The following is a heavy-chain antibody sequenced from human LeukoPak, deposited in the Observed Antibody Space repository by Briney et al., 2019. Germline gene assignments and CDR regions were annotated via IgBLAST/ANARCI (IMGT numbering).Heavy chain of an antibody. J-gene: IGHJ4*02. D-gene: IGHD3-16*01. Sequence: ASVKVSCKVSGYTLTELSMHWVRQAPGKGLEWMGGFDPEDGETIYAQKFQGRVTMTEDTSTDTAYMELSSLRSEDTAVYYCATFVYGGGRFDYWGQGTLVTVSS. CDR3: ATFVYGGGRFDY. V-gene: IGHV1-24*01. CDR1: GYTLTELS. CDR2: FDPEDGET.